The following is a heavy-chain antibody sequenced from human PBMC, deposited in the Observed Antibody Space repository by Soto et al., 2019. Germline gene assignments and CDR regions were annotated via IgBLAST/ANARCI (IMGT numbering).Heavy chain of an antibody. J-gene: IGHJ4*02. CDR2: IYWTGST. CDR1: GDSVGRCGHY. Sequence: QVQLQESGPGLVKPSQTLSVSCTVSGDSVGRCGHYWTWIRQHPGKGLEWIGYIYWTGSTSYNPSLKNRVTSSVDRSKTQFSLKLNSVTAADTAVYYCARDAGLTSAIDYWGQGTLITVSS. D-gene: IGHD4-4*01. CDR3: ARDAGLTSAIDY. V-gene: IGHV4-31*02.